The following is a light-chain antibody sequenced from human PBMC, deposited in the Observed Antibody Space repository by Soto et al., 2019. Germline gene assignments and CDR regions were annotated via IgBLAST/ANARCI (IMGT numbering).Light chain of an antibody. J-gene: IGKJ2*01. V-gene: IGKV3-20*01. Sequence: EIVLTQSPGTLSLSPGERATLTCRASHTISSNFLAWYQQRPGQAPRLLIYGASTRATGIQDRFSGSGSGTDFTLTISRLEPEEFAEYYCQQYGSSPYTFGQGTRLEIK. CDR3: QQYGSSPYT. CDR2: GAS. CDR1: HTISSNF.